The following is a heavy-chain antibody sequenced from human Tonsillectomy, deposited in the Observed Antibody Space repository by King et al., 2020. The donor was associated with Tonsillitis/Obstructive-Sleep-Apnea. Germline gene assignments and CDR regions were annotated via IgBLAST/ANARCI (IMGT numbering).Heavy chain of an antibody. V-gene: IGHV4-39*01. CDR2: FYYSGST. CDR3: ARHLSYCGGDCYPDAFDI. J-gene: IGHJ3*02. D-gene: IGHD2-21*01. Sequence: QLQESGPGLVKPSETLSLTCTVSGGSISSSSYYWGWIRQPPGKGLEWIGSFYYSGSTYYNPSLKSRVTISVDTSKNQFSLKLSSVTAADTAVYYCARHLSYCGGDCYPDAFDIWGQGKMVTVSS. CDR1: GGSISSSSYY.